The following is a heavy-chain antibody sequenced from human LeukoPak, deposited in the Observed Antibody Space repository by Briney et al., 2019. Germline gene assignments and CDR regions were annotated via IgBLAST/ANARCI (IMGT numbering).Heavy chain of an antibody. V-gene: IGHV3-33*01. CDR1: GFTFSRHG. CDR2: IWYDGSQK. CDR3: ARDSPTDWFFDL. Sequence: GGSLTLSCAASGFTFSRHGMHWVRQAQGKGPEWVAVIWYDGSQKYYGDSVKGRFTISRDNSKNTLYLQMNSLRAADTAVYYCARDSPTDWFFDLWVRGTLVTVSS. J-gene: IGHJ2*01. D-gene: IGHD4-17*01.